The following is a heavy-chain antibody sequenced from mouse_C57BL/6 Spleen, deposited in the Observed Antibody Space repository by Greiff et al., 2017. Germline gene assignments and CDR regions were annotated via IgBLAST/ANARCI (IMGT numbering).Heavy chain of an antibody. CDR3: ARWGLRQGFDY. J-gene: IGHJ2*01. V-gene: IGHV1-61*01. CDR2: IYPSDSET. D-gene: IGHD2-4*01. CDR1: GYTFTSYW. Sequence: QVQLKQPGAELVRPGSSVKLSCKASGYTFTSYWMDWVKQRPGQGLEWIGNIYPSDSETHYNQKFKDKATLTVDKSSSTAYMQLSSLTSEDSAVYYCARWGLRQGFDYWGQGTTLTVSS.